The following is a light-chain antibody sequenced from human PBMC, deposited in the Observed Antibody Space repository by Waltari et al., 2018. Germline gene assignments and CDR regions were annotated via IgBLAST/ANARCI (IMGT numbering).Light chain of an antibody. CDR2: KAS. Sequence: DIQMTQSPSTLSGSVGDSVPIPCRASQSISSWLAWYQQKPGKAPKLLIYKASSLESGVPSRFSGSGSGTEFTLTISSLQPDDFATYYCQQYNSYSRTFGQGTKVEIK. J-gene: IGKJ1*01. V-gene: IGKV1-5*03. CDR3: QQYNSYSRT. CDR1: QSISSW.